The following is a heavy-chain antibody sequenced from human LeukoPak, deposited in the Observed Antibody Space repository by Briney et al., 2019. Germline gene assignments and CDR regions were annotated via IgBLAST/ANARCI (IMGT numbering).Heavy chain of an antibody. CDR1: SDSISSSY. Sequence: PSETLSLTCTVSSDSISSSYWSWLRQPPGKGLEWIGYIYYSGSTNYNPSLKSRVAISVDTSKNQFSLKLNSVTAADTAVYYCARGYCSSTICFQYFHHWGQGTLVTVSS. CDR2: IYYSGST. J-gene: IGHJ1*01. V-gene: IGHV4-59*01. CDR3: ARGYCSSTICFQYFHH. D-gene: IGHD2-2*01.